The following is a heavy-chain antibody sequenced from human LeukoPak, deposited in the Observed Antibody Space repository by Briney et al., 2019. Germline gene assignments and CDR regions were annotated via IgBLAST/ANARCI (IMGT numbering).Heavy chain of an antibody. D-gene: IGHD4-11*01. CDR2: INHSGST. Sequence: NTSETLSLTCAVYGGSFSGYYWSWIRQPPGKGLEWIGEINHSGSTNYNPSLKSRVTISVDTSKNQFSLKLSSVTAADTAVYYCARERRPTVNNWFDPWGQGTLVTVSS. V-gene: IGHV4-34*01. CDR1: GGSFSGYY. CDR3: ARERRPTVNNWFDP. J-gene: IGHJ5*02.